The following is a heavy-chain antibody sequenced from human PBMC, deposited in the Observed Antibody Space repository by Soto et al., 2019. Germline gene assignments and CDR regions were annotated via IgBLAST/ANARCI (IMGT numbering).Heavy chain of an antibody. J-gene: IGHJ3*02. CDR2: ISWNGGTI. V-gene: IGHV3-9*01. CDR1: GFTFDDYA. CDR3: AKDIGSYDSFDI. Sequence: GGSLRLSCAASGFTFDDYAMHWVRQAPGKGLEWVSGISWNGGTIGYADSVKGRFTISRDNAKNSLYLQMNSLRAEDTALYYCAKDIGSYDSFDIWGQGTMVTVSS.